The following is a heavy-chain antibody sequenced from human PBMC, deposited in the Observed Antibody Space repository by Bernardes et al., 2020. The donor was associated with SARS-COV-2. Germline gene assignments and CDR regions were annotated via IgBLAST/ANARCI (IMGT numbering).Heavy chain of an antibody. CDR1: GDSISSFY. Sequence: SETLSLTCTVSGDSISSFYWSWIRQPPGKGLEWIGYIYNSGSTNYNPSLQSRVTISVDTSKSQFSLRLRSVTAADTAVYYCARVGSRQLGLPGWFDPWGQGTLVTVSS. CDR2: IYNSGST. D-gene: IGHD6-6*01. CDR3: ARVGSRQLGLPGWFDP. V-gene: IGHV4-59*01. J-gene: IGHJ5*02.